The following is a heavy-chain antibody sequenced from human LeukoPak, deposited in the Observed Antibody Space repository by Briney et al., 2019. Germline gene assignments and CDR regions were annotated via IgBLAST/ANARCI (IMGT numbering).Heavy chain of an antibody. CDR1: GYTFTSYD. CDR2: MNPNSGNT. V-gene: IGHV1-8*01. CDR3: ARGTLAVAGELDY. Sequence: ASVKVSCKASGYTFTSYDINWVRQATGQGLEWMGWMNPNSGNTGYAQKFQGRVTMTRNTSISTAYMKLSSLRSEDTAVYYCARGTLAVAGELDYWGQGTLVTVSS. J-gene: IGHJ4*02. D-gene: IGHD6-19*01.